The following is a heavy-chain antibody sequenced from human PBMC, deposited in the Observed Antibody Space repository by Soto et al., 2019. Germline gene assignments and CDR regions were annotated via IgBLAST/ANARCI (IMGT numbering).Heavy chain of an antibody. CDR1: GFSISSYY. CDR3: ASGNYYDSSGYYYPYWYFDL. D-gene: IGHD3-22*01. J-gene: IGHJ2*01. Sequence: SDTLSLTCPFSGFSISSYYLIWLRPPPGKGLEWIGYIYYSGSTNYNPSLKSRVTISVDTSKNQFSLKLSSVTAADTAVYYCASGNYYDSSGYYYPYWYFDLWGRGTLVTVSS. CDR2: IYYSGST. V-gene: IGHV4-59*01.